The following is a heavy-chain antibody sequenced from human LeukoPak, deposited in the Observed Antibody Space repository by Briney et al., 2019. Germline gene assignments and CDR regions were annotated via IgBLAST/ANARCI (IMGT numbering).Heavy chain of an antibody. CDR2: VYYSGNT. CDR3: ARSYSSSWIDY. V-gene: IGHV4-59*01. CDR1: GGSISSYY. D-gene: IGHD6-13*01. Sequence: SETLSLTCTVSGGSISSYYWSWIRQPPGRGLEWIGYVYYSGNTNYNPSLKNRVTMSVDTSKNQFSLNLSSVTAADTAVYYCARSYSSSWIDYWGQGTLVTVSS. J-gene: IGHJ4*02.